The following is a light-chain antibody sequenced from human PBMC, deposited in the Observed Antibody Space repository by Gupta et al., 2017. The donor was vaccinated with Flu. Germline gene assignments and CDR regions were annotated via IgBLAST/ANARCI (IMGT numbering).Light chain of an antibody. CDR2: GAS. CDR1: QNITIY. J-gene: IGKJ1*01. CDR3: QQSFSTLRWT. V-gene: IGKV1-39*01. Sequence: DVQLTQSPSSLSASVGDRVTLSCRASQNITIYLNWYQQRPGKPPKLLIYGASSLQSGVPSRFIASGSGTDFTLTISSLQREDFATYYCQQSFSTLRWTFGQGTKVDVK.